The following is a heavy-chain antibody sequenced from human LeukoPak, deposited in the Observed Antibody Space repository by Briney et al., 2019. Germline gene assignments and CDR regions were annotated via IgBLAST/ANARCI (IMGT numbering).Heavy chain of an antibody. CDR1: GIIFSTYA. V-gene: IGHV3-48*04. J-gene: IGHJ4*02. CDR3: GRDFWSGYYTED. CDR2: ISGSSSGSTSII. Sequence: GGSLRLSCELSGIIFSTYAMNWVRQAPGKGLEWISYISGSSSGSTSIIHYADSVKGRFTISRDNVKNSLHLQMDSLSTEDTAVYYCGRDFWSGYYTEDWGQGALVIVSS. D-gene: IGHD3-3*01.